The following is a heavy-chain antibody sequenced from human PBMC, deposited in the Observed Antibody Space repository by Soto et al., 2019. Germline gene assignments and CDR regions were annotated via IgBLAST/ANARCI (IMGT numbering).Heavy chain of an antibody. CDR3: ENTNESPSAFDI. J-gene: IGHJ3*02. CDR2: IIPIFGTA. D-gene: IGHD1-1*01. V-gene: IGHV1-69*06. CDR1: GGTFSSYA. Sequence: AVKVSCKASGGTFSSYAISWVRQAPGQGLEWMGGIIPIFGTANYAQKFQGRVTITADKSTSTAYMELSSLRSEDTAVYYCENTNESPSAFDIWGQGTMVTVSS.